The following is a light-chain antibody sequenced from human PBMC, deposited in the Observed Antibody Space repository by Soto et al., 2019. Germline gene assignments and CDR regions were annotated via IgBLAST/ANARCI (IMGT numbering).Light chain of an antibody. CDR3: LQDYNYPWT. J-gene: IGKJ1*01. Sequence: AIQMTQSPSSLSESVVDRVTITCRASQGIRNDLGWYQQKPGKAPKLLIYAASSLQSGVPSRFSGSGSGTDFTLTISSLQPEDFATYYCLQDYNYPWTFGQGTKVEIK. CDR2: AAS. V-gene: IGKV1-6*01. CDR1: QGIRND.